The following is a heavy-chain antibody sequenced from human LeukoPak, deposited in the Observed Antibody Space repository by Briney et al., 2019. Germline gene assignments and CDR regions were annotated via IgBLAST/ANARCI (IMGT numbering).Heavy chain of an antibody. CDR1: GYTFTVYS. V-gene: IGHV1-2*02. CDR3: ARDQGHGGNSWDY. D-gene: IGHD4-23*01. CDR2: INPNSGGT. Sequence: ASVKVSCKVCGYTFTVYSMHWVRQAPGQGLEWLGWINPNSGGTNYAQNFQGRVTMTRDTSISIAYMELSRLRSDDTAVYYCARDQGHGGNSWDYWGQGTLVTVSS. J-gene: IGHJ4*02.